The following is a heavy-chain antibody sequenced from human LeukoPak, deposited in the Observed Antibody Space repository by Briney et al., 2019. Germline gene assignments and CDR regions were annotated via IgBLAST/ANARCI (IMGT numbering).Heavy chain of an antibody. V-gene: IGHV3-30-3*01. CDR1: EFTFSSYA. CDR3: ANIIRKYTSGYYYFDY. CDR2: ISFDGNNE. Sequence: GGSLRLSCAASEFTFSSYAMHWVRQAPGKGLEWVSAISFDGNNEYYADSVKGRFTISRDNSKNTLYLQMNSLRAEDTAVYYCANIIRKYTSGYYYFDYWGQETLVTVSS. J-gene: IGHJ4*02. D-gene: IGHD6-25*01.